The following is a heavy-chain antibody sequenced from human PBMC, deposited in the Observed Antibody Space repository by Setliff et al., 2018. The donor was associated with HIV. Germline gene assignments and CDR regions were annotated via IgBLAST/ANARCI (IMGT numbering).Heavy chain of an antibody. CDR3: ARGRNYNSGMDV. V-gene: IGHV1-18*01. J-gene: IGHJ6*02. Sequence: VKVSCKASGYSFTSYGIGWVRQAPGQGLEWIGWISPYSRITNYAPKFRDRVTMTTETSTNTAYLEVRSLSSDDTAVYYCARGRNYNSGMDVWGHGTTVTVSS. D-gene: IGHD3-10*01. CDR2: ISPYSRIT. CDR1: GYSFTSYG.